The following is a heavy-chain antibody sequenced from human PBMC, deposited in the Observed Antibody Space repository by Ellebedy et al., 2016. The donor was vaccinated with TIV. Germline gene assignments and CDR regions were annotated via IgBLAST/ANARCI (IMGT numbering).Heavy chain of an antibody. CDR3: ASGLIIDH. J-gene: IGHJ5*02. CDR1: GLNFNTYE. V-gene: IGHV3-48*03. Sequence: GESLKISCGASGLNFNTYEMNWVRQTPGKGLEWLSHISETGDLIYYADSVRCRFTISRDNTKNSIYLHMNSLRAEDTAIYYCASGLIIDHWGQGTLVIVSS. D-gene: IGHD2-8*01. CDR2: ISETGDLI.